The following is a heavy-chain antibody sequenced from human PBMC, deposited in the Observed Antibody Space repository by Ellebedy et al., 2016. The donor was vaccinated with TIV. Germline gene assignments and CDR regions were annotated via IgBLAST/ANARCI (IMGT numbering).Heavy chain of an antibody. J-gene: IGHJ6*02. CDR2: FDPEDGET. CDR3: ARENDHYYYGMDV. V-gene: IGHV1-24*01. CDR1: GYTLTDLS. Sequence: ASVKVSCKVSGYTLTDLSMHWVRQAPGKGLEWMGGFDPEDGETIYAQKFQGRVTITADESTSTAYMELSSLRSEDTAVYYCARENDHYYYGMDVWGQGTTVTVSS.